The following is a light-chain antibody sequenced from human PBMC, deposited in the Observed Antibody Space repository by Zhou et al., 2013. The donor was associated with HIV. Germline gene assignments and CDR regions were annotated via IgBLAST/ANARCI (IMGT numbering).Light chain of an antibody. CDR1: QNVRTY. CDR3: QQRGNWPLT. J-gene: IGKJ4*01. Sequence: PGERATLSCRASQNVRTYLAWYQQKPGQAPRLLIYDASNRATGIPARFSGSGSGTDFTLTISTLEPEDFAVYYCQQRGNWPLTFGGGTKVEVK. V-gene: IGKV3-11*01. CDR2: DAS.